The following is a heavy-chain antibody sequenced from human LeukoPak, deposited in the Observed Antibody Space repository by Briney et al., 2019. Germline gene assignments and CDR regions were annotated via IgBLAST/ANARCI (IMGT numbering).Heavy chain of an antibody. V-gene: IGHV3-30*02. CDR3: AKDRCSNGIGCFYYYMDV. CDR1: VFSFSRYG. CDR2: IQYDGSNE. J-gene: IGHJ6*03. D-gene: IGHD2-8*01. Sequence: GGSLRLSCAASVFSFSRYGMHCVREAPGKGREGVAYIQYDGSNEQYANSVKGRFSISRDSSKNKLYLQMNSLRAEDTAVYYCAKDRCSNGIGCFYYYMDVWGKGTTVTISS.